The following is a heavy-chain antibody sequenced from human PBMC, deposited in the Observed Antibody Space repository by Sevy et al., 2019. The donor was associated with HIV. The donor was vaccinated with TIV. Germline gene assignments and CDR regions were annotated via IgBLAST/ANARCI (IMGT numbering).Heavy chain of an antibody. D-gene: IGHD3-9*01. V-gene: IGHV3-30-3*01. J-gene: IGHJ4*02. Sequence: GGSLRLSCAASGFTFTNFPMHWVRQAPGRGLEWVAVIACNGNHEFYADSVKGRFTISRDNSKSTLYLQMNSLRREDTAVYYCVRNAGFTGSYEYWGQGTQVTVSS. CDR2: IACNGNHE. CDR3: VRNAGFTGSYEY. CDR1: GFTFTNFP.